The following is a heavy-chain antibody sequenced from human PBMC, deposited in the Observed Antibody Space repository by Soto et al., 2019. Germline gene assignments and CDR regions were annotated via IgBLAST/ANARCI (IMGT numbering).Heavy chain of an antibody. D-gene: IGHD1-26*01. J-gene: IGHJ3*02. CDR2: INHSGST. Sequence: PSETLSLTCAVYGGSFSGYYWSWIRQPPGKGLEWIGEINHSGSTNYNPSLKSRVTISVDTSKNQFSLKLSSVTAADTAVYYCARGAKRPFFDIWGQGTMVTVSS. CDR1: GGSFSGYY. V-gene: IGHV4-34*01. CDR3: ARGAKRPFFDI.